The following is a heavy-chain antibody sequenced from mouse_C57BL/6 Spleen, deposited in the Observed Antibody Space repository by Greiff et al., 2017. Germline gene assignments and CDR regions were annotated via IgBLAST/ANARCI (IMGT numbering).Heavy chain of an antibody. D-gene: IGHD3-3*01. CDR3: ARRDRGDIDY. CDR2: IYPSDGST. V-gene: IGHV1-78*01. CDR1: GYTFTDYT. J-gene: IGHJ4*01. Sequence: QVQLQQPDAELVKPGASVKISCKVSGYTFTDYTIHWMKQRPEQGLEWIGEIYPSDGSTKYNEKFKGKATLTADKSSSTAYMQLDSLTSEDSAVYFCARRDRGDIDYWGQGTSVTVSS.